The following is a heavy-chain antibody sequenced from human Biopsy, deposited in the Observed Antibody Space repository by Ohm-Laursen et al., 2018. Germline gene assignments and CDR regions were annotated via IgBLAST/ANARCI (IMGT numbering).Heavy chain of an antibody. CDR2: IFKDGNT. CDR1: GYSISSDHR. CDR3: ARVGSGWAPFDK. J-gene: IGHJ4*02. Sequence: SDTLSLTWVVSGYSISSDHRWGWIRQAPGKTLEWLGNIFKDGNTHYNPSLRSRLIISIDTSKNQFSLMMTSVSGADTAVYFCARVGSGWAPFDKWGPGTLVTVSS. D-gene: IGHD6-19*01. V-gene: IGHV4-38-2*01.